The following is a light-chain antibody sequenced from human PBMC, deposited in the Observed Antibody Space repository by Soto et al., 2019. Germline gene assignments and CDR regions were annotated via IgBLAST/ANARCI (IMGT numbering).Light chain of an antibody. CDR1: SVDVGAYDF. CDR3: SSYISSSTPYV. J-gene: IGLJ1*01. CDR2: EVS. Sequence: QSVLTQPHSVSGSPGQSVTISCTGTSVDVGAYDFVSWYQQHPGKAPKLMIYEVSNRPSGVSNRFSGSKSGNTASLTISGLQAEDEGDYYCSSYISSSTPYVFGTGTKVTVL. V-gene: IGLV2-14*01.